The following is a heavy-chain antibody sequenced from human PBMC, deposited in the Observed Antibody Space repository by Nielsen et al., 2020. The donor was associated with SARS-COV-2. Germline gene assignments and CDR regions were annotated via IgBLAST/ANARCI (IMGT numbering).Heavy chain of an antibody. CDR2: IYYSGST. V-gene: IGHV4-59*12. J-gene: IGHJ5*02. Sequence: SETLSLTCTVSGGSISSYYWSWIRQPPGKGLEWIGYIYYSGSTNYNPSLKSRVTISVDTSKNQFSLKLSSVTAADTAVYYCASRYYDFWSGYYDGWFDPWGQGTLVTVSS. CDR3: ASRYYDFWSGYYDGWFDP. D-gene: IGHD3-3*01. CDR1: GGSISSYY.